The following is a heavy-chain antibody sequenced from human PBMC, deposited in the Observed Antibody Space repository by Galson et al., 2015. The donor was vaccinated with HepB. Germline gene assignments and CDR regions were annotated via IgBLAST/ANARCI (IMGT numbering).Heavy chain of an antibody. D-gene: IGHD6-13*01. CDR2: INHSGST. V-gene: IGHV4-34*01. CDR3: ARSYSSSWTEDY. Sequence: ETLSLTCAVYGGSFSGYYWSWTRQPPGKGLEWIGEINHSGSTNYNPSLKSRVTISVDTSKNQFSLKLSSVTAADTAVYYCARSYSSSWTEDYWGQGTLVTVSS. J-gene: IGHJ4*02. CDR1: GGSFSGYY.